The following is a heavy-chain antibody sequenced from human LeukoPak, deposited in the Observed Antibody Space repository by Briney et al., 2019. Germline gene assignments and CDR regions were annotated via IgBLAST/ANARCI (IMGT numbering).Heavy chain of an antibody. CDR2: INSGGSAI. CDR1: GFTFNSYE. J-gene: IGHJ4*02. CDR3: ARGGSYVHY. V-gene: IGHV3-48*03. Sequence: SGGSLRLSCAASGFTFNSYEMNWVRQAPGKGLEWVSYINSGGSAIYYADSVKGRFTISRDNAKNPLYLQMNSLRADDTAVYYCARGGSYVHYWGRGTLVTVSS. D-gene: IGHD1-26*01.